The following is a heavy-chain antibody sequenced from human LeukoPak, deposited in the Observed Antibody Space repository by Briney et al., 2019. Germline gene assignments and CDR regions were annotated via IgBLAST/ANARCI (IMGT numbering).Heavy chain of an antibody. CDR3: ARELYGAGGY. D-gene: IGHD4-17*01. Sequence: PGGSLSLSCEASGLTFGGSAMSWVRQAAGKGLERVSSISSSSSYIYYADSVKGRLTISRDNAKNSLYLQMNSLRAEDTAVYYCARELYGAGGYWGQGILVTVSS. CDR2: ISSSSSYI. J-gene: IGHJ4*02. CDR1: GLTFGGSA. V-gene: IGHV3-21*01.